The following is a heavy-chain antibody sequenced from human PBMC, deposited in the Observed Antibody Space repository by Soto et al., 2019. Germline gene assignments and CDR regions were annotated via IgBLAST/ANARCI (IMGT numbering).Heavy chain of an antibody. CDR3: ARHDAYSSSDF. Sequence: GESLNLSCTVSGYRFSNSFSACVRQMPGKGLEWMGIIYPGDSDSRYSPSFQGQVSISADRSINTAYLQWSSLKASDTAMYYCARHDAYSSSDFWGQGTLVTVSS. CDR1: GYRFSNSF. CDR2: IYPGDSDS. D-gene: IGHD6-19*01. V-gene: IGHV5-51*01. J-gene: IGHJ4*02.